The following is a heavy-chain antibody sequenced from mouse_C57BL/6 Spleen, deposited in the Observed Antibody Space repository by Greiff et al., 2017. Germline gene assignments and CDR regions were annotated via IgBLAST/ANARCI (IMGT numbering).Heavy chain of an antibody. Sequence: EVQRVESGGGLVKPGASVKLSCTASGYTFSDYGMHWVRQAPEKGLEWVAYISSSSSTIYYADKVKGRFTIPRDNAKKTLCLQMTSLRSEDTAVYYCARYDYDGAMDYWGQGTSVTVSS. D-gene: IGHD2-4*01. V-gene: IGHV5-17*01. CDR1: GYTFSDYG. CDR3: ARYDYDGAMDY. J-gene: IGHJ4*01. CDR2: ISSSSSTI.